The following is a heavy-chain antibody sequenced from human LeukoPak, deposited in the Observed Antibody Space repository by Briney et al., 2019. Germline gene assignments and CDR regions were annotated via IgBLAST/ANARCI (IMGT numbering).Heavy chain of an antibody. CDR2: IYTSGST. CDR3: AREPGIAAADDAFDI. V-gene: IGHV4-61*09. J-gene: IGHJ3*02. Sequence: SQTLSLTCTVSGGSISSGSYYWSWIRQPAGKGLEWIGHIYTSGSTNYNPSLKSRVTISVDTSKNQFSLKLSSVTAADTAVYYCAREPGIAAADDAFDIWGQGTMVTVSS. D-gene: IGHD6-13*01. CDR1: GGSISSGSYY.